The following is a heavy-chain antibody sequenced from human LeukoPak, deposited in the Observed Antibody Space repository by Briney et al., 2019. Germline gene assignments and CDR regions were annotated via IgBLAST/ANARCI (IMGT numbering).Heavy chain of an antibody. J-gene: IGHJ4*02. CDR3: ASYSTWIRFFDY. D-gene: IGHD5-18*01. CDR1: GGSFSGYY. V-gene: IGHV4-34*01. CDR2: INHSGST. Sequence: PSETLSLTCAVYGGSFSGYYWSWIRQPPGKGLEWIGEINHSGSTNYNPSLKSRVTISVDTSKNQFSLKLSSVTAADTAVYYCASYSTWIRFFDYWGQGTLVTVSS.